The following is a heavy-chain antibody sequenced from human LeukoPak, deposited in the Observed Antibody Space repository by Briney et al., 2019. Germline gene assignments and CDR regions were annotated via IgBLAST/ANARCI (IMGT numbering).Heavy chain of an antibody. CDR3: ARENGMDV. J-gene: IGHJ6*02. V-gene: IGHV3-33*01. CDR2: IWYDGSNK. Sequence: PGRSLRLSCAASGFAFSSYGMHWVRQAPGKGLEWVAVIWYDGSNKYYADSVKGRFTISRDNSKNTLYLQVNSLRAEDTAVYYCARENGMDVWGQGTTVTASS. CDR1: GFAFSSYG.